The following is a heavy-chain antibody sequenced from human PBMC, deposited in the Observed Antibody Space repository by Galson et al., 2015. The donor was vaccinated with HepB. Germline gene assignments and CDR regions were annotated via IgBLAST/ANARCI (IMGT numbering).Heavy chain of an antibody. D-gene: IGHD3-16*02. CDR3: ARRMNTFGGVIVFDY. CDR2: IKQDGSEK. V-gene: IGHV3-7*03. Sequence: SLRLSCAASGFTFSSYWMSWVRQAPGEGLEWVANIKQDGSEKYYVDSVKGRFTISRDNAKNSLYLQMNSLRAEDTAVYYCARRMNTFGGVIVFDYWGQGTLVTVSS. CDR1: GFTFSSYW. J-gene: IGHJ4*02.